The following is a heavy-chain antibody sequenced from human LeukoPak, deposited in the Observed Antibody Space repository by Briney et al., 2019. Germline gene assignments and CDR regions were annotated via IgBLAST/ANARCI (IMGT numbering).Heavy chain of an antibody. V-gene: IGHV3-66*01. D-gene: IGHD3-22*01. CDR3: ASAYDSSGYSPTDAFDI. CDR1: GFTVSSNY. CDR2: IYSGGST. J-gene: IGHJ3*02. Sequence: AGGSLRLSCAASGFTVSSNYMSWVRQAPGKGLEWVSVIYSGGSTYYADSVKGRFTISRDNSKNTLYLQMNSLRAEDTAVYYCASAYDSSGYSPTDAFDIWGQGTMVTVSS.